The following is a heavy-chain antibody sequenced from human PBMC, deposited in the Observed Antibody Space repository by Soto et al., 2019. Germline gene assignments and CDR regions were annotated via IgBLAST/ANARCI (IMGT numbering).Heavy chain of an antibody. Sequence: QVQLVQSGAEVKKPGSSVKVSCEASGGSFTSYIFTWVRQAPGQGLEWMGRIIPIQGTANYALKFQDRITITADKSTNTAYMELRSLRPEDTALYYCAKSLVFGYHAYMDVWGKGTTVTVSS. J-gene: IGHJ6*03. CDR1: GGSFTSYI. CDR2: IIPIQGTA. V-gene: IGHV1-69*08. D-gene: IGHD3-3*01. CDR3: AKSLVFGYHAYMDV.